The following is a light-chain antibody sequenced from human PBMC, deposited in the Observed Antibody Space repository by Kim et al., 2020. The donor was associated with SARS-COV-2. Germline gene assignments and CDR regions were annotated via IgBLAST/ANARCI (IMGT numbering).Light chain of an antibody. CDR1: GSVDSSK. J-gene: IGKJ5*01. CDR2: GAD. V-gene: IGKV3-20*01. CDR3: QQFGGSPPIT. Sequence: PGESAACSCGASGSVDSSKLAWDPQKPGQAHRLLIFGADSRATGIPDRFSGSGSGTDFALTISRLEPEDFAVYYCQQFGGSPPITFGQGTRLEIK.